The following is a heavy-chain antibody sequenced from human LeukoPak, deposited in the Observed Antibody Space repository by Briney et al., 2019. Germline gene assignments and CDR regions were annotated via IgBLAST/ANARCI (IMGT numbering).Heavy chain of an antibody. D-gene: IGHD3-3*01. Sequence: ASVKVSCKASGYTFTSYDINWVRQATGQGLEWMGWMNPNSGNTGYAQKFQGRVTMTRNTSISTAYMELSSLRPEDTAAYYCARVPLAGFWSDYYRNWFDPWGQGTLVTVSS. V-gene: IGHV1-8*01. CDR3: ARVPLAGFWSDYYRNWFDP. CDR1: GYTFTSYD. CDR2: MNPNSGNT. J-gene: IGHJ5*02.